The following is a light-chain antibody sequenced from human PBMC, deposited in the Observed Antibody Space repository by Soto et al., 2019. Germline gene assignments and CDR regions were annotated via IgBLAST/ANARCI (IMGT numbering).Light chain of an antibody. Sequence: QSVLTQPASVSGSPGQSITISCTGTSSDVGGYNFVSWYQQHPGEAPKLIIYEVSNRPSGVSYRSSASKSGNTASLTISGLQAEDEADYYCSSYTTGSPYVFGGGTKV. V-gene: IGLV2-14*01. CDR2: EVS. CDR1: SSDVGGYNF. CDR3: SSYTTGSPYV. J-gene: IGLJ1*01.